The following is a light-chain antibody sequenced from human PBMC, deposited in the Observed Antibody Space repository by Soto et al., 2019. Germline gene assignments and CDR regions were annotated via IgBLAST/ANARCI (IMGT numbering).Light chain of an antibody. CDR1: RSDIGGYNY. J-gene: IGLJ2*01. CDR2: EVS. Sequence: QAVVTQPASVSGSPGQSITISCTGSRSDIGGYNYVSWYQQHPGKGPKLIIYEVSNRPSGVSNRFSASKSGNTASLTISGLQAEDEADYYCSSYTSSSTLHVLFGGGTKLTVL. V-gene: IGLV2-14*01. CDR3: SSYTSSSTLHVL.